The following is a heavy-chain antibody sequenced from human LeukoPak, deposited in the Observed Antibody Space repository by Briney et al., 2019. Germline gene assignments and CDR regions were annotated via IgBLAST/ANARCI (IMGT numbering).Heavy chain of an antibody. Sequence: GESLKISCKGSGYSFTNYWIGWVRQMPGKGLEWMGIIYPGDSDTRYSPSFQGQVTISADKSISTAYLQWSSLKASDTAMYYCARLSCSGGSCYSAYNYYYYYYMDVWGKGTTVTISS. J-gene: IGHJ6*03. CDR1: GYSFTNYW. CDR2: IYPGDSDT. CDR3: ARLSCSGGSCYSAYNYYYYYYMDV. V-gene: IGHV5-51*01. D-gene: IGHD2-15*01.